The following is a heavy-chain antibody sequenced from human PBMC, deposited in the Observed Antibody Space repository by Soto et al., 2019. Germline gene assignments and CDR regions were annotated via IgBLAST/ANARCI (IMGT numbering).Heavy chain of an antibody. V-gene: IGHV3-21*01. CDR3: ARDGIVGATTPYYYYGMHV. CDR1: GFTFSSYS. Sequence: PVGSLRLSCAASGFTFSSYSMNWVRQAPGKGLEWVSSISSSSSYIYYADSVKGRFTISRDNAKNSLYLQMNSLRAEDTAVYYCARDGIVGATTPYYYYGMHVGGQGTTVTASS. D-gene: IGHD1-26*01. CDR2: ISSSSSYI. J-gene: IGHJ6*02.